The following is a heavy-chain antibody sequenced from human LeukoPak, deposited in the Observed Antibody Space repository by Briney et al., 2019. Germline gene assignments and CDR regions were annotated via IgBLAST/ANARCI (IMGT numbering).Heavy chain of an antibody. CDR3: AKEGSSGWTPYYYYYMDV. CDR1: GFTFSDYE. CDR2: ISGSGNII. J-gene: IGHJ6*03. D-gene: IGHD6-19*01. Sequence: GGSLRLSCAASGFTFSDYEMNWVRQAPGKGLEWVSYISGSGNIIYYADSVKGRFTISRDNPKNSLYLQMNSLRAEDTAVYYCAKEGSSGWTPYYYYYMDVWGKGTTVTISS. V-gene: IGHV3-48*03.